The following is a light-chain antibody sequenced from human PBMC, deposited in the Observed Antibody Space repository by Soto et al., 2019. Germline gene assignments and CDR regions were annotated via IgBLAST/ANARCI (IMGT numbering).Light chain of an antibody. CDR2: GAS. CDR1: TAIASF. CDR3: QQLNGSPWT. Sequence: IQLTQSPSSLSASVGDRVTITCRASTAIASFLAWYQQKPGTAPKLLIYGASTLQSGVPSRFSGSRSGTDYTLTSASLQTEDFATYYCQQLNGSPWTFGQGTKVEIK. J-gene: IGKJ1*01. V-gene: IGKV1-9*01.